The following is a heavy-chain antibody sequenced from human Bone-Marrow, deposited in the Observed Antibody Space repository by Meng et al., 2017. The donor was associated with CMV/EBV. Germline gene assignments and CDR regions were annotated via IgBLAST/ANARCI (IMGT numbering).Heavy chain of an antibody. CDR3: ARSVCSSTSCYPPMWAFDI. CDR1: GGTFSSYA. Sequence: SVKVSCKASGGTFSSYAISWVRQAPGQGLEWMGGIIPILGIANYAQKFQGRVTITADKSTSTAYVELSSLRSEDTAVYYCARSVCSSTSCYPPMWAFDIWGQGTMVTVPS. D-gene: IGHD2-2*01. V-gene: IGHV1-69*10. CDR2: IIPILGIA. J-gene: IGHJ3*02.